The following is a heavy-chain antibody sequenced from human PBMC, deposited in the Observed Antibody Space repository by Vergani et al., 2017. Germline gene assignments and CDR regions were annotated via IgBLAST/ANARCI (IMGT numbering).Heavy chain of an antibody. J-gene: IGHJ6*02. Sequence: EVQVVQSGGGLVKPGGSLRLSCETSVFIFIDYNLNWVRQAPGSGLEWVASISGRSSYVNYAVSVKGRFTISRDNAKKSLFLQMNSLRAEDTAVYYCARDAALVVAADIFCYYYGMEVWGQGTTVTVSS. D-gene: IGHD2-2*01. V-gene: IGHV3-21*02. CDR1: VFIFIDYN. CDR2: ISGRSSYV. CDR3: ARDAALVVAADIFCYYYGMEV.